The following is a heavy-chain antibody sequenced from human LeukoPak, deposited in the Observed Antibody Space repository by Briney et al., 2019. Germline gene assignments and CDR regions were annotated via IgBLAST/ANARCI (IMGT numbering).Heavy chain of an antibody. CDR2: LKDVGHT. CDR1: AESLNGYY. D-gene: IGHD3-16*01. V-gene: IGHV4-34*01. CDR3: ARGEGSDHGWGSYYYSLDV. J-gene: IGHJ6*03. Sequence: SETLSLTCAVYAESLNGYYWTWIRQSPGKALEWIGELKDVGHTNYNPSLKSRVTISLDTSAKHFSLKLSSVTAADTAVYFCARGEGSDHGWGSYYYSLDVWGKRTTVTVSS.